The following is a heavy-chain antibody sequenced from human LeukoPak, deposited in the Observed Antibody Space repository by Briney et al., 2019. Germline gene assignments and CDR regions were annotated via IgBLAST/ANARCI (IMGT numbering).Heavy chain of an antibody. CDR2: MNPKSGYT. V-gene: IGHV1-8*01. CDR1: GYTFTNYD. Sequence: GASVTVSCKASGYTFTNYDINWVRQATGQGLEWMGWMNPKSGYTVFSQKFRGRVTMTRDTSTSTAYMELGSLRSEDTAVYYCARVTGCIDYWGQGTLVTVSS. CDR3: ARVTGCIDY. J-gene: IGHJ4*02. D-gene: IGHD7-27*01.